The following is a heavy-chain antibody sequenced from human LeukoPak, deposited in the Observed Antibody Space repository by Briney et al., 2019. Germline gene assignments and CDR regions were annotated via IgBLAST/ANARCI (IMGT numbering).Heavy chain of an antibody. CDR1: GFTVSSNY. V-gene: IGHV3-66*01. D-gene: IGHD2-8*01. CDR3: ARDHSYCTNGVCRYIGGLWFDP. Sequence: GGSLRLSCAASGFTVSSNYMSWVRQAPGKGLEWVSVIYSGGSTYYADSVKGRFTISRDISKNTLYLQMNSLRAEDTAVYYCARDHSYCTNGVCRYIGGLWFDPWGQGTLVTVSS. J-gene: IGHJ5*02. CDR2: IYSGGST.